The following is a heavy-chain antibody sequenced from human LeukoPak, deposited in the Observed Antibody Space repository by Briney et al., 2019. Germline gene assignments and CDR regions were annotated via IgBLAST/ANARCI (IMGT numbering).Heavy chain of an antibody. CDR2: ISAYNGDT. CDR3: ARDHGGYETEYYFDY. J-gene: IGHJ4*02. Sequence: ASVKVSCKASGYTFTRYSISWVRQAPGLGLEWMGWISAYNGDTKYEQKLQGRVTLTTDASTSPAYMELRSLRSDDTAVYYCARDHGGYETEYYFDYWGQGTLVTVSS. V-gene: IGHV1-18*01. CDR1: GYTFTRYS. D-gene: IGHD5-12*01.